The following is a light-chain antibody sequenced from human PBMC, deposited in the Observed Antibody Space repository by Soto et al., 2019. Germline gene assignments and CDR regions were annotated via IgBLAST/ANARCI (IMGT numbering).Light chain of an antibody. Sequence: DIQLTQSPSFLSASVGDTVTITCRASQAISTSLAWYQQKPAMAPKLLIYAASTLHSGVPSRFSGRGSETEFTLTLRSLQPEDFATHSCQQVNSYTFTFGGGTKVDIK. CDR3: QQVNSYTFT. J-gene: IGKJ4*01. V-gene: IGKV1-9*01. CDR1: QAISTS. CDR2: AAS.